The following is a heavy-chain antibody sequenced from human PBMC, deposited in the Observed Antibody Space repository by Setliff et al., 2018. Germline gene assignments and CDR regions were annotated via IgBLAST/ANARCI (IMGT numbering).Heavy chain of an antibody. CDR1: EFAVSSSW. D-gene: IGHD2-21*02. Sequence: GGSLRLSCAVSEFAVSSSWMTWVRQAPGKGLEWVANINEDGTDRKHVDSVKGRFTIPRDNAKNSVYLQMSSLRVEDSAVYYCATGAWGDLWGQGTLVTVSS. J-gene: IGHJ4*01. V-gene: IGHV3-7*01. CDR3: ATGAWGDL. CDR2: INEDGTDR.